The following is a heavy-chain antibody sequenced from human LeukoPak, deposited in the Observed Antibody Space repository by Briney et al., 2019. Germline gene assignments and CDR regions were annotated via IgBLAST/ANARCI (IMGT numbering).Heavy chain of an antibody. V-gene: IGHV3-33*06. J-gene: IGHJ5*02. D-gene: IGHD3-10*01. Sequence: GGSLRLSCAASGFTFSTYGMHWVRQAPGKGLEWVALIWYDGSNKYYADSVKGRFTISRDNSKNTLYLQINSLRAEDTAVYYCAKEDYYGSGSSSTNWFDPWGQGTLVTVSS. CDR3: AKEDYYGSGSSSTNWFDP. CDR1: GFTFSTYG. CDR2: IWYDGSNK.